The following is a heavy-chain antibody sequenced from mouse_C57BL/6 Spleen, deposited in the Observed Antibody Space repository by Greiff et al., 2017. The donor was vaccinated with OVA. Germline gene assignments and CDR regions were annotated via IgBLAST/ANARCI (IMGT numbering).Heavy chain of an antibody. CDR1: GFTFSSYA. Sequence: DVQLVESGGGLVKPGGSLKLSCAASGFTFSSYAMSWVRQTPEKRLEWVATISDGGSYTYYPDNVKGRFTISRDNAKNNLYLQMSHLKSEDTAMYYCARGGYGSSDYFDYWGQGTTLTVSS. CDR2: ISDGGSYT. J-gene: IGHJ2*01. V-gene: IGHV5-4*01. CDR3: ARGGYGSSDYFDY. D-gene: IGHD1-1*01.